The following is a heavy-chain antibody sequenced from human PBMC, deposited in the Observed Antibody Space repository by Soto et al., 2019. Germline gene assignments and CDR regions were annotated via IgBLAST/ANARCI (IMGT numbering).Heavy chain of an antibody. D-gene: IGHD2-8*01. CDR3: AKVRLTDYRRYAPHL. CDR1: GFTFNNYA. Sequence: EVQLLESGGGLVQPGGSLRLACAASGFTFNNYAMNWVRQAPGRGLEWVSIISPNGDRTYYADSVKGRFTISRDNSQNTVFRQMNSLRAEDTAIYFCAKVRLTDYRRYAPHLWGQGTLVTVSS. CDR2: ISPNGDRT. J-gene: IGHJ3*01. V-gene: IGHV3-23*01.